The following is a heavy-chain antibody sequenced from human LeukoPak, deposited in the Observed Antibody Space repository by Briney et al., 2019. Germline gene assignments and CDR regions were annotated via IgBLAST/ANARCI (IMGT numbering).Heavy chain of an antibody. CDR2: ISYDGSNK. J-gene: IGHJ4*02. V-gene: IGHV3-30-3*01. CDR1: GFTFSSYA. Sequence: PGRSLRLSCAASGFTFSSYAMHWVRQAPGKGLEWVAVISYDGSNKYYADSAKGRFTISRDNSKNTLYLQMNSLRAEDTAVYYCARVAAAITPVDYWGQGTLVTVSS. CDR3: ARVAAAITPVDY. D-gene: IGHD2-2*02.